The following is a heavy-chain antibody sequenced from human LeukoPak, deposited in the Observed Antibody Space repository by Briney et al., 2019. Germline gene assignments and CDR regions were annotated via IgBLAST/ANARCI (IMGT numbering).Heavy chain of an antibody. V-gene: IGHV6-1*01. D-gene: IGHD3-10*01. Sequence: SQTLSLTCAISGDSVSSNSAAWNWIRQSPSRGLEWLGRTYYRSKWYNDYAVSVKSRITINPDTSKNQFSLQLNSVTPEDTAVYYCARDFSPYYYGSGSYYRLYYFDYWGQGTLVTVSS. CDR3: ARDFSPYYYGSGSYYRLYYFDY. J-gene: IGHJ4*02. CDR2: TYYRSKWYN. CDR1: GDSVSSNSAA.